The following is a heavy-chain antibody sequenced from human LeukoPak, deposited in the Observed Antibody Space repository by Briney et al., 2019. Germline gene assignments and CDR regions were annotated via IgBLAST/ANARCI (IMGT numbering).Heavy chain of an antibody. V-gene: IGHV4-61*02. Sequence: SQTLSLTCTVSGGSISSGSYYWSWIRQPAGKGLEWIGRIYTSGSTNYNPSLKSRVTMSVDTSKNQFSLKLSSVTAADTAVYYCARDAYYYGSGSYYFAYWGQGTLVTVSS. D-gene: IGHD3-10*01. CDR3: ARDAYYYGSGSYYFAY. CDR2: IYTSGST. CDR1: GGSISSGSYY. J-gene: IGHJ4*02.